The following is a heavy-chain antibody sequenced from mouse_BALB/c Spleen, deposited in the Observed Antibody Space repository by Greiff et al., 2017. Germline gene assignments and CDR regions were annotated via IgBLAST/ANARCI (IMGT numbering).Heavy chain of an antibody. CDR3: ARESYYGNYVGFAY. Sequence: QVQLKESGPGLVAPSQSLSITCTVSGFSLTSYGVHWVRQPPGTGLEWLGVIWAGGSTNYNSALMSRLSISKDNSKSQVFLKMNSLQTDDTAMYYGARESYYGNYVGFAYWGQGTLVTVSA. J-gene: IGHJ3*01. CDR1: GFSLTSYG. CDR2: IWAGGST. D-gene: IGHD2-1*01. V-gene: IGHV2-9*02.